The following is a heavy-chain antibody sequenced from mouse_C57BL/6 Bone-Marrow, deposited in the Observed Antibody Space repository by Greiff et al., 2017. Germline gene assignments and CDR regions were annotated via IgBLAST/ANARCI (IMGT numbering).Heavy chain of an antibody. CDR1: GSALSGPW. J-gene: IGHJ3*01. D-gene: IGHD1-1*01. Sequence: QVQLQQSGPELVKPGASVRISCKPSGSALSGPWMNGGKRRPGKGLGWIGRIYPGDGDTNYNGKFKGKATLTADKSSSTAYMQLSSLTSEDSAVYFCARRLRAWFAYWGQGTLVTVSA. CDR2: IYPGDGDT. V-gene: IGHV1-82*01. CDR3: ARRLRAWFAY.